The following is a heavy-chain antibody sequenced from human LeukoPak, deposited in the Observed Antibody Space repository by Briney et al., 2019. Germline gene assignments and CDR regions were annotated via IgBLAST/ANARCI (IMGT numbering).Heavy chain of an antibody. CDR1: GFTVSSNY. J-gene: IGHJ5*02. CDR3: ARAGSSTSSGGFDP. D-gene: IGHD2-2*01. CDR2: IYSGGST. V-gene: IGHV3-53*01. Sequence: GGSLRLSCAASGFTVSSNYMSWVRQAPGKGLEWVSVIYSGGSTYYADSVKGRFTISRDNAKNSLYLPMNSLRAEDTALYYCARAGSSTSSGGFDPWGQGTLVTVSS.